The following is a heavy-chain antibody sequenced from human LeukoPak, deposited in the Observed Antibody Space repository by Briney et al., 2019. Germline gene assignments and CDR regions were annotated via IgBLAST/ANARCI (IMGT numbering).Heavy chain of an antibody. D-gene: IGHD3-22*01. CDR3: ARDLGDYYDSSGYYYYFDY. CDR1: GGTFSSYA. V-gene: IGHV1-69*13. Sequence: GASVKVSCKAPGGTFSSYAISWVRQAPGQGLEWMGGIIPIFGTANYAQKFQGRVTITADESTSTAYMELSSLRSEDTAVYYCARDLGDYYDSSGYYYYFDYWGQGTLVTVSS. CDR2: IIPIFGTA. J-gene: IGHJ4*02.